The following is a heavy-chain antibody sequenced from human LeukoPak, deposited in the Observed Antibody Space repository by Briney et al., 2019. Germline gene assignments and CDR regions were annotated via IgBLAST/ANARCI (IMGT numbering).Heavy chain of an antibody. CDR2: IWYDGSNK. V-gene: IGHV3-33*01. CDR1: GFTFSSYG. CDR3: ARVPNYDILTGGAYYFTT. Sequence: GGSLRLSCAASGFTFSSYGMHWVRQAPGKGLEWVAVIWYDGSNKYYADSVKGRFTISRDNSKNTLYLQMNSLRAEDTAVYYCARVPNYDILTGGAYYFTTGAREPWSPSPQ. J-gene: IGHJ4*02. D-gene: IGHD3-9*01.